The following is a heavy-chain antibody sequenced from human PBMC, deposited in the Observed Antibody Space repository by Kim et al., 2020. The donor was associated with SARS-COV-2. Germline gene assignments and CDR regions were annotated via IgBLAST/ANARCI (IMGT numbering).Heavy chain of an antibody. CDR3: ARDSARELLWFGELKGWFDP. Sequence: GGSLRLSCAASGFTFSSYSMNWVRQAPGKGLEWVSSISSSSSYIYYADSVKGRFTISRDNAKNSLYLQMNSLRAEDTAVYYCARDSARELLWFGELKGWFDPWGQGTLVTVSS. J-gene: IGHJ5*02. CDR1: GFTFSSYS. CDR2: ISSSSSYI. V-gene: IGHV3-21*01. D-gene: IGHD3-10*01.